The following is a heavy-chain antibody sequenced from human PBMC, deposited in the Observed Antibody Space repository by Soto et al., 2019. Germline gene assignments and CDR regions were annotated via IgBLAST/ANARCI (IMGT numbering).Heavy chain of an antibody. D-gene: IGHD2-15*01. Sequence: GGSLRLSCAASGFTFSSYAMSWVRQAPGKGLEWVSAISGSGGSTYYADSVKGRFTISRDNSKNTLYLQMNSLRAEDTAVYYCAKDLSSKYCSGGSCYSDYWGQGTLVTVSS. CDR3: AKDLSSKYCSGGSCYSDY. CDR1: GFTFSSYA. J-gene: IGHJ4*02. V-gene: IGHV3-23*01. CDR2: ISGSGGST.